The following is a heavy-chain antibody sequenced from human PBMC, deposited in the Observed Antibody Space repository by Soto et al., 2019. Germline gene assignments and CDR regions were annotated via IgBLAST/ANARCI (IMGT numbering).Heavy chain of an antibody. CDR3: GKGSLVDSLCWYGGVDD. CDR2: ISGSGGST. V-gene: IGHV3-23*01. D-gene: IGHD3-16*01. Sequence: EVQLLESGGGLVQPGGSLRLSCAASGFTFSSYAMSWVRQAPGKGLEWVSAISGSGGSTYYADSVKGRFTISRDKSKNPLYLRMNSQRAEDTDVYYCGKGSLVDSLCWYGGVDDWVQGNLATV. J-gene: IGHJ1*01. CDR1: GFTFSSYA.